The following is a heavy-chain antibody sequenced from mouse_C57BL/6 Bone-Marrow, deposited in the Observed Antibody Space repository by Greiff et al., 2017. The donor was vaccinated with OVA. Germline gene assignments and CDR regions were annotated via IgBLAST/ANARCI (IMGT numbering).Heavy chain of an antibody. CDR2: IDPSDSYT. CDR1: GYTFTSYW. J-gene: IGHJ2*01. Sequence: VQLQESGAELVMPGASVKLSCKASGYTFTSYWMHWVKQRPGQGLEWIGEIDPSDSYTNYNQKFKGKSTLTVDKSSSTAYMQLSSLTSEDSAVYYCALGSSPFDYWGQGTTLTVSS. V-gene: IGHV1-69*01. CDR3: ALGSSPFDY. D-gene: IGHD1-1*01.